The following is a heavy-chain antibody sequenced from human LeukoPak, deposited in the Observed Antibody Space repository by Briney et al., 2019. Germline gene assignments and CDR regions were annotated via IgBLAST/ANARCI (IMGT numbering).Heavy chain of an antibody. D-gene: IGHD4-11*01. CDR2: IKQDGSEK. Sequence: GFTFSXXXMSWVRXAPGKGLEWVANIKQDGSEKYYVDSVKGRFTISRDNAKNSLYLQMNSLRAEDTAVYYCAGDSYSNYDYWGQGTLVTVSS. CDR3: AGDSYSNYDY. V-gene: IGHV3-7*01. J-gene: IGHJ4*02. CDR1: GFTFSXXX.